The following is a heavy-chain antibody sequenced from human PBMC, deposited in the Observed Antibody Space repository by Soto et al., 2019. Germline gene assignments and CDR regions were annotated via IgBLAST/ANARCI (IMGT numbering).Heavy chain of an antibody. Sequence: GGSLRLSCAASGFTFSSYSMNWVRQAPGKGLEWVSGISGSGGSTHYADSVKGRFTISRDNSKNTLYLQMNSLRAEDTAVYYCAKDRRTLSSFDYWGQGTLVTVSS. CDR1: GFTFSSYS. CDR2: ISGSGGST. CDR3: AKDRRTLSSFDY. D-gene: IGHD3-16*02. J-gene: IGHJ4*02. V-gene: IGHV3-23*01.